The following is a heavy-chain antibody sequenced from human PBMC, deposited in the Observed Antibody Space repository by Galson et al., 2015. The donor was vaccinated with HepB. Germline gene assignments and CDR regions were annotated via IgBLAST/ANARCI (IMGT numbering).Heavy chain of an antibody. CDR3: AKAGRRNTIFGVVSSYMDV. J-gene: IGHJ6*03. CDR1: GFTFSSYA. CDR2: ISGSGGST. V-gene: IGHV3-23*01. Sequence: SLRLSCAASGFTFSSYAMSWVRQAPGKGLEWVSAISGSGGSTYYADSVKGRFTISRDNSKNTLYLQMNSLRAEDTAVYYCAKAGRRNTIFGVVSSYMDVWGKGTTVTVSS. D-gene: IGHD3-3*01.